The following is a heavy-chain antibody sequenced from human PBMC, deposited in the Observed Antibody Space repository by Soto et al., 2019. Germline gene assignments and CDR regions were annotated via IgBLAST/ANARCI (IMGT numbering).Heavy chain of an antibody. Sequence: QVQLVHSGAEVKKPGASVKVSCKASGYTFITYGLSWVRQAPGQGLVWLCWISTYNGNTRYAERLQGRVTMTTYTTTNAAYMELRNLRSDDTAVYYCARGPTDYYDNRANYFVDYWGQGTLVTVSS. D-gene: IGHD3-22*01. CDR1: GYTFITYG. V-gene: IGHV1-18*01. J-gene: IGHJ4*02. CDR2: ISTYNGNT. CDR3: ARGPTDYYDNRANYFVDY.